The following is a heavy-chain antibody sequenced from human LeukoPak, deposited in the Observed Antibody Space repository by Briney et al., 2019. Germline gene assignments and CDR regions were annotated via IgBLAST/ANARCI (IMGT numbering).Heavy chain of an antibody. V-gene: IGHV3-30-3*01. J-gene: IGHJ4*02. CDR2: ISYDGSNK. D-gene: IGHD1-26*01. CDR1: GFTFSSYA. Sequence: GGSLRLSCAASGFTFSSYAMHWVRQAPGKGLEWVAVISYDGSNKYYADSVKGRFTISRDNSKNTLYLQMNSLRAEDTAVYYCARERGSSPFDYWGQGTLVTVSS. CDR3: ARERGSSPFDY.